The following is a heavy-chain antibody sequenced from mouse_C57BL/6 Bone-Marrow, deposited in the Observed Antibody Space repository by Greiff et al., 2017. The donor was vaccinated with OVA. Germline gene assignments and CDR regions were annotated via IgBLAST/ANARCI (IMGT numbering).Heavy chain of an antibody. D-gene: IGHD1-3*01. CDR2: IYPRSGNT. Sequence: VKLVESGAELARPGASVKLSCKASGYTFTSYGISWVKQRTGQGLEWIGEIYPRSGNTYYNEKFKGKATLTADKSSSTAYMELRSLTSEDSAVYFCANKDYAMDYWGQGTSVTVSS. CDR3: ANKDYAMDY. J-gene: IGHJ4*01. CDR1: GYTFTSYG. V-gene: IGHV1-81*01.